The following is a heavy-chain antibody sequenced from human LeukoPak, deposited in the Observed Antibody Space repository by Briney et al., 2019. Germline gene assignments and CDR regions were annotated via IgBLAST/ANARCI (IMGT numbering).Heavy chain of an antibody. CDR1: GFTFSIYG. J-gene: IGHJ4*02. D-gene: IGHD2-15*01. V-gene: IGHV3-23*01. CDR2: ISGSGNSR. CDR3: AKDVDQYYFDY. Sequence: GGSLRLSCAASGFTFSIYGLSGVRQAPGKGLEWVSTISGSGNSRYYGDSVKGRFTISRDNPKNTLYLQMNSLRAEDTAVYYCAKDVDQYYFDYWGQGTLVTVSS.